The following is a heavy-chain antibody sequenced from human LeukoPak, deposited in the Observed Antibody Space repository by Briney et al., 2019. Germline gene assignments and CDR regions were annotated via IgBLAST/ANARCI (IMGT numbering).Heavy chain of an antibody. Sequence: GRSLRLSCAASGFTFDDYAMHWVRQAPGKGLEWVSGISWNSGSIGYADSVKGRFTISRDNSKNSLYLQMNSLRTEDTALYYCAKSKTAVTTGYLDYWGQGTLVTVSS. CDR2: ISWNSGSI. V-gene: IGHV3-9*01. J-gene: IGHJ4*02. CDR3: AKSKTAVTTGYLDY. D-gene: IGHD4-17*01. CDR1: GFTFDDYA.